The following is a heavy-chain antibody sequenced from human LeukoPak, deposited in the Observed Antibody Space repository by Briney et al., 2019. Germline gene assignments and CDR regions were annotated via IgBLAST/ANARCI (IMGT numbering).Heavy chain of an antibody. D-gene: IGHD3-22*01. CDR3: ARVLEKYSDRSGYDAFDI. V-gene: IGHV1-46*01. Sequence: APVKVSCKASGYTFTSYFIHWVRQAPGQGLEWMGIINCSGGSTSYAQKFQGRVTMTRDTSTSTVYMELSSLRSEDTAVYYCARVLEKYSDRSGYDAFDIWGQGTMVTVSS. CDR1: GYTFTSYF. J-gene: IGHJ3*02. CDR2: INCSGGST.